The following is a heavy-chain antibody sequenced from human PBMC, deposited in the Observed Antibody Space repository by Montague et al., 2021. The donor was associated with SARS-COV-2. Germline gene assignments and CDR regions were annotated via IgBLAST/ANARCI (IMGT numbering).Heavy chain of an antibody. CDR2: ISWNSGSL. CDR3: AKGPRHDVASGLDH. D-gene: IGHD6-13*01. Sequence: SLRLSCAASGFPFDEHAVFWVRQAPGKGLEWVSGISWNSGSLGYXDSLKGRFTVSRDNAKNSLYLQMNSLRPDDTALYYCAKGPRHDVASGLDHWGQGTLVTVSS. V-gene: IGHV3-9*01. J-gene: IGHJ4*02. CDR1: GFPFDEHA.